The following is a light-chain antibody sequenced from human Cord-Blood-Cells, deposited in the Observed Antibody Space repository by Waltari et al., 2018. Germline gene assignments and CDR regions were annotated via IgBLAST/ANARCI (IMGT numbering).Light chain of an antibody. Sequence: QSALTQPASVSGSPGQSSTISCTGTSTDVGGYNTVSWYQQHPGKAPKRMIYDVSNRPSGVSNRFSGSKSGNTASLTISGLQAEDEADYYCSSYTSSSTYVFGTGTKVTVL. CDR3: SSYTSSSTYV. CDR2: DVS. CDR1: STDVGGYNT. V-gene: IGLV2-14*01. J-gene: IGLJ1*01.